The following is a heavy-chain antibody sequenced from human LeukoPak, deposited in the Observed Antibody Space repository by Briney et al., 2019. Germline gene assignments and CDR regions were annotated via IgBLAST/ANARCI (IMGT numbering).Heavy chain of an antibody. D-gene: IGHD3-10*01. J-gene: IGHJ4*02. V-gene: IGHV1-58*01. CDR1: GFTFTSSA. Sequence: SVKVSCKASGFTFTSSAVQWVRQARGQRLEWIGWIVVGSGNTNYAQKFQERVTITRDMSTSTAYMELSSLRSEDTAVYYCVTVITMVRDKRFDYWGQGTLVTVSS. CDR2: IVVGSGNT. CDR3: VTVITMVRDKRFDY.